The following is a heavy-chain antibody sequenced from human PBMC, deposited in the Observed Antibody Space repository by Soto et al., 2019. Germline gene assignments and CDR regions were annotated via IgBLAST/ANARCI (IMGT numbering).Heavy chain of an antibody. V-gene: IGHV3-74*01. J-gene: IGHJ4*02. D-gene: IGHD3-10*01. CDR2: IDNDGGTT. CDR1: GFTFSSYF. CDR3: TRGYYGPDY. Sequence: EVQLVESGGGSVQTGGSLRLSCAASGFTFSSYFMYWVHQAPGKGLVWVSRIDNDGGTTNYADSVKGRFTISRDNAKNTLYLQMNSLRAEDTAVYYCTRGYYGPDYWGQGTLVTVSS.